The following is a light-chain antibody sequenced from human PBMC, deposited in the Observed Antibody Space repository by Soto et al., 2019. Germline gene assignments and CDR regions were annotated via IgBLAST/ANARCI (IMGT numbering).Light chain of an antibody. J-gene: IGKJ4*01. CDR1: QSLLHSSGSNF. Sequence: EIVMTQSPLSLPVTPGEPASISCRSSQSLLHSSGSNFLDWYLQKPGQSPQLLIYLGPNRAAGVPDRFSGSGSGTDVTLKISRVEAEDVGVYYRMQVLQAPLSFGGGTRLEI. CDR3: MQVLQAPLS. CDR2: LGP. V-gene: IGKV2-28*01.